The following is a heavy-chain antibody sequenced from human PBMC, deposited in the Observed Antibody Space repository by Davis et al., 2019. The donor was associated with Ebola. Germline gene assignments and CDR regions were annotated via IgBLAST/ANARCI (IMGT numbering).Heavy chain of an antibody. Sequence: GGSLRLSCAASEFTFSSYTMGWVRQAPGKGLEWVSGISSSGGSTYYADSVKGRFTISRDYSKNTLYLQMNSLRAEDTAVYYCARDTLLRAADPLYYYGMDVWGKGTTVTVSS. J-gene: IGHJ6*04. CDR2: ISSSGGST. CDR3: ARDTLLRAADPLYYYGMDV. V-gene: IGHV3-23*01. CDR1: EFTFSSYT. D-gene: IGHD6-13*01.